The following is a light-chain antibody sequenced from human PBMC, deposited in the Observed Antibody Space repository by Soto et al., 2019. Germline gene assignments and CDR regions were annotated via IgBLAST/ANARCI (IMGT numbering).Light chain of an antibody. J-gene: IGKJ4*01. CDR3: QQYNSYGLT. Sequence: DIQMTQSPSTLSASVGDRVTITCRASQSISSWLAWYQQKPGKAPKLLIYDASSLESGVPSRFSGSGSGTEFTLTSSSLQPDDFATYYCQQYNSYGLTFGGGTKVDIK. V-gene: IGKV1-5*01. CDR2: DAS. CDR1: QSISSW.